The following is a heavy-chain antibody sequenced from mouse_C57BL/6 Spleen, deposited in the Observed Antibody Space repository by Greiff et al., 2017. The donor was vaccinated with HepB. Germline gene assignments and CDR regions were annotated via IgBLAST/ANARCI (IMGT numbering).Heavy chain of an antibody. V-gene: IGHV5-9*01. CDR3: ARDGSYWYFDV. CDR2: ISGGGGNT. CDR1: GFTFSSYT. J-gene: IGHJ1*03. Sequence: EVQVVESGGGLVKPGGSLKLSCAASGFTFSSYTMSWVRQTPEKRLEWVATISGGGGNTYYPDSVKGRFTISRDNAKNTLYLQMSSLRSEDTALYYCARDGSYWYFDVWGTGTTVTVSS.